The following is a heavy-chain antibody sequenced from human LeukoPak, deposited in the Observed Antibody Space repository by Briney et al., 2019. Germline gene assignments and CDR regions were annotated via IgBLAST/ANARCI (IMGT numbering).Heavy chain of an antibody. CDR3: ASENCSGTSCSSFDY. J-gene: IGHJ4*02. D-gene: IGHD2-2*01. CDR1: GGSISSRSYY. V-gene: IGHV4-39*01. Sequence: SETLSLTCTVSGGSISSRSYYWGWIRPPPGKGLEWIGSIFYSGTTYYNPSLKSRVTISVDTSKNQFSLRLSSVTAADTAVYYCASENCSGTSCSSFDYWGQGTLVTVSS. CDR2: IFYSGTT.